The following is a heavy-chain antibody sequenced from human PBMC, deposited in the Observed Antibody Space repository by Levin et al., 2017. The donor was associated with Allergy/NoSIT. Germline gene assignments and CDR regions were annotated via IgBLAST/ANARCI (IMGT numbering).Heavy chain of an antibody. CDR1: GFTFSSYS. D-gene: IGHD6-13*01. CDR3: ARDVGTPGSIAAAGKDY. V-gene: IGHV3-21*01. Sequence: GGSLRLSCAASGFTFSSYSMNWVRQAPGKGLEWVSSISSSSSYIYYADSVKGRFTISRDNAKNSLYLQMNSLRAEDTAVYYCARDVGTPGSIAAAGKDYWGQGTLVTVSS. CDR2: ISSSSSYI. J-gene: IGHJ4*02.